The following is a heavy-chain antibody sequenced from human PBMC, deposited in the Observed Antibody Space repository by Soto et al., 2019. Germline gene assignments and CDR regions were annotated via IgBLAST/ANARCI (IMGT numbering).Heavy chain of an antibody. CDR2: IYWDDDK. J-gene: IGHJ5*02. V-gene: IGHV2-5*02. CDR3: AHRIQKWEGNWFDP. D-gene: IGHD1-26*01. Sequence: QITLKESGPTLVKPTQTLTLTCTFSGFSLSTTGVAVGWIRQPPGKALEWLALIYWDDDKRYSPSMESSVTNTKDTSKNQVVLIMTNMDPVDTATYYCAHRIQKWEGNWFDPWGQGTLVTVSS. CDR1: GFSLSTTGVA.